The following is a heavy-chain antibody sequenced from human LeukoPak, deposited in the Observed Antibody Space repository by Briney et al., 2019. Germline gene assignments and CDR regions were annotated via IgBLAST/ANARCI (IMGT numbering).Heavy chain of an antibody. D-gene: IGHD2-15*01. CDR1: GSTFTSYG. V-gene: IGHV1-18*01. Sequence: ASVKLSCKASGSTFTSYGISWVRQAPGQGLEWMGWISAYNGNTNYAQKLQGRVTMTTDTSTSTAYMELRSLRSDDTAVYYCARYIVVVVAATPASDYYYGMDVWGQGTTVTVSS. CDR2: ISAYNGNT. CDR3: ARYIVVVVAATPASDYYYGMDV. J-gene: IGHJ6*02.